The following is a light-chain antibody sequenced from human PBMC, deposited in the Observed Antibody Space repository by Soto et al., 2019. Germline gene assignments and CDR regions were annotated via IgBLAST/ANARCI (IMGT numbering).Light chain of an antibody. CDR3: QQYNAYTWR. J-gene: IGKJ1*01. V-gene: IGKV1-5*03. CDR2: QAS. CDR1: QSISTW. Sequence: DIQMTQSPSTLSASVGDRVTITCRASQSISTWLAWYQQNPGKAPKLLIYQASSLESGAPSRFSGSGSGTEFTLTSSSLQSDDFATYYCQQYNAYTWRFGQGTKVDI.